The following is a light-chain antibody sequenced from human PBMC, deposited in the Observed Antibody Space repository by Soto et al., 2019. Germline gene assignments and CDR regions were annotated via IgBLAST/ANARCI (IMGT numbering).Light chain of an antibody. V-gene: IGLV2-14*03. Sequence: QYMLTQPASVSGSPGQSIALSCTGTSSDVGGYNYVSWYQHHPGKAPTVMIYDVSNRPSGVSDRFSGSKSGNTASLTISGLQADDEADYYCSSYTSSSTYVFGTGTKVTVL. J-gene: IGLJ1*01. CDR3: SSYTSSSTYV. CDR2: DVS. CDR1: SSDVGGYNY.